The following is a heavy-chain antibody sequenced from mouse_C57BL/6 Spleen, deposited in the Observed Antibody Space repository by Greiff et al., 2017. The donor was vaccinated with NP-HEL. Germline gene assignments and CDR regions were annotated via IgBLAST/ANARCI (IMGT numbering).Heavy chain of an antibody. J-gene: IGHJ2*01. CDR1: GFNIKDDY. Sequence: EVQLQQSGAELVRPGASVKLSCTASGFNIKDDYMHWVKQRPEQGLEWIGWIDPENGDTEYASKFQGKATITADTSSNTAYLQLSSLTSEDTAVYYCTCSRKPWYFDYWGQGTTLTVSS. V-gene: IGHV14-4*01. CDR2: IDPENGDT. CDR3: TCSRKPWYFDY.